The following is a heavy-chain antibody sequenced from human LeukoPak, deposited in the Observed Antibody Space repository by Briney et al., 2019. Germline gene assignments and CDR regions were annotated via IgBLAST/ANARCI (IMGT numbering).Heavy chain of an antibody. J-gene: IGHJ4*02. Sequence: PGGSLRLSCAASGFTFNRYTMTWVRQAPGKGLEWVTSITSISSYIYYADSVKGRFTISRDNSKNTLYLQMNSLRAEDTAVYYCAKAGATPLLDYWGQGTLVTVSS. CDR2: ITSISSYI. CDR3: AKAGATPLLDY. D-gene: IGHD6-25*01. CDR1: GFTFNRYT. V-gene: IGHV3-21*04.